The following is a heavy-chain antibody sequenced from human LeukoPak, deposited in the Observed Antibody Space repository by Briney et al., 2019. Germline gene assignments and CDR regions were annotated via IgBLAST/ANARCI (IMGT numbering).Heavy chain of an antibody. Sequence: SETLSLTCAVYGGSFSGYYWSWIRQPPGKGLEWIGEINHSGSTNYNPSLKSRVTISVDTSKNQFSLKLRSLTAADTAVYYCARGLYCSGGSCYFGYWGQGTLVTVSS. V-gene: IGHV4-34*01. D-gene: IGHD2-15*01. CDR1: GGSFSGYY. CDR2: INHSGST. CDR3: ARGLYCSGGSCYFGY. J-gene: IGHJ4*02.